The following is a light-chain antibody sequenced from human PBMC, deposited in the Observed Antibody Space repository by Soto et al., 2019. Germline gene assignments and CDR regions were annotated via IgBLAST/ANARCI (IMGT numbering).Light chain of an antibody. CDR2: GAS. J-gene: IGKJ5*01. V-gene: IGKV3-20*01. CDR3: QQYGIFPIT. Sequence: ESVLTQSPGTLSLSPGERSSLSCRASQSVNTYLGWYQQKPGQAPRLLIYGASSRATGIPDRFSGSGSGTDFTLTISRLEPEDFAVYYCQQYGIFPITFGQGTRLEIK. CDR1: QSVNTY.